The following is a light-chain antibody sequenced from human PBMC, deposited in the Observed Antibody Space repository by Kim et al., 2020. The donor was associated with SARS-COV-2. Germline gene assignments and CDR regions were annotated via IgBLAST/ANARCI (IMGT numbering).Light chain of an antibody. CDR2: CTN. Sequence: QTVVTQEPSFSVSPGGTVTLTCGLSSGSVSTSYYPSWYQQTPGQAPRTLIYCTNTRSSGVPDRFSGSILGNKAALTITGAQADDESDYYCVLYMGSGISVFGGGTQLTGL. CDR3: VLYMGSGISV. V-gene: IGLV8-61*01. CDR1: SGSVSTSYY. J-gene: IGLJ2*01.